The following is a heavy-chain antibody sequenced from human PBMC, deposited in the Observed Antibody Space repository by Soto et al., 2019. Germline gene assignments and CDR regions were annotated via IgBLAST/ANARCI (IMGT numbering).Heavy chain of an antibody. J-gene: IGHJ3*02. V-gene: IGHV3-64*01. CDR3: ARGGGPMVRGVIFAFDI. D-gene: IGHD3-10*01. CDR2: ISSNGGST. Sequence: EVQLVESGGGLVQPGGSLRLSCAASGFTFSSYAMHWVRQAPGKGLEYVSAISSNGGSTYYANSVKGRFTISRDNSKKPLDLQMGSLRGGGMAVYYWARGGGPMVRGVIFAFDIWGQGTMVTVSS. CDR1: GFTFSSYA.